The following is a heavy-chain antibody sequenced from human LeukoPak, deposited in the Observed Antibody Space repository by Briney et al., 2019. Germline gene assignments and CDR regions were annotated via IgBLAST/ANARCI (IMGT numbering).Heavy chain of an antibody. CDR3: ARDLPKTGYVGALDI. CDR2: MNPNSGGT. J-gene: IGHJ3*02. CDR1: GYTFTDYY. Sequence: GASVKVSCKASGYTFTDYYILWVRQAPGQGLEWMGWMNPNSGGTNYVQKFQGRVTMTRDTSISTAEMELNSLTCDDTAVYFCARDLPKTGYVGALDIWGQGTMVTVSS. V-gene: IGHV1-2*02. D-gene: IGHD5-12*01.